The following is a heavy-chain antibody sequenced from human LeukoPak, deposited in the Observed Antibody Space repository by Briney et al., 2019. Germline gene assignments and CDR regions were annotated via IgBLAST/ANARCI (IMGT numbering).Heavy chain of an antibody. CDR2: INPNSGGT. J-gene: IGHJ5*02. Sequence: ASVKVSCKASGYTFTSYGISWVRQAPGQGLEWMGWINPNSGGTNYAQKFQGRVTMTRDTSISTAYMELSRLRSDDTAVYYCARGQRTNTWFDPWGQGTLVTVSS. CDR3: ARGQRTNTWFDP. CDR1: GYTFTSYG. D-gene: IGHD6-25*01. V-gene: IGHV1-2*02.